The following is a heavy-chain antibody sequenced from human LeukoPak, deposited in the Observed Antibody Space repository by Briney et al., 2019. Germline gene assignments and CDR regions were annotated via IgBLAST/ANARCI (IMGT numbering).Heavy chain of an antibody. Sequence: SETLSLTCTVSGGSISSSSYCWGWLRPPTGQELDWIGSIYYSERNYSNPSLKSRITISVDTKNNQFSLKLSSVTAADTAVYYCARQTLLLWFGESEPDYWGQGTLVTVSS. CDR1: GGSISSSSYC. D-gene: IGHD3-10*01. J-gene: IGHJ4*02. CDR2: IYYSERN. V-gene: IGHV4-39*01. CDR3: ARQTLLLWFGESEPDY.